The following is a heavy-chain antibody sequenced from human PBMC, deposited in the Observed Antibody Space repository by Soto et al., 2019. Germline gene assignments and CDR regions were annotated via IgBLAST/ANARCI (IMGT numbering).Heavy chain of an antibody. V-gene: IGHV3-9*01. J-gene: IGHJ6*02. Sequence: GGSLRLSCAASGFTFDDYAMHWVRQAPGKGLEWVSGISWNSGSIGYADSVKGRFTISRDNAKNSLYLQMNSLRAEDTAVYYCASDLVGASDSYGLDVWGQGTPVTVSS. D-gene: IGHD1-26*01. CDR1: GFTFDDYA. CDR3: ASDLVGASDSYGLDV. CDR2: ISWNSGSI.